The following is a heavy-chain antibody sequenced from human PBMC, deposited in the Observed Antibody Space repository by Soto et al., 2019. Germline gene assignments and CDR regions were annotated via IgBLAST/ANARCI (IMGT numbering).Heavy chain of an antibody. CDR3: ARFTYGDWRIDY. CDR1: GGSISSGGYY. CDR2: IYYSGRT. Sequence: QVQLQESGPGLVKPSQTLSLTCTVSGGSISSGGYYWSWIRQHPGKGLEWIGYIYYSGRTYYNPSLNGRGTRSVDTSKNQFSLKLSSVTAADTAVYYCARFTYGDWRIDYWGQGTLFTVSS. D-gene: IGHD2-21*02. J-gene: IGHJ4*02. V-gene: IGHV4-31*03.